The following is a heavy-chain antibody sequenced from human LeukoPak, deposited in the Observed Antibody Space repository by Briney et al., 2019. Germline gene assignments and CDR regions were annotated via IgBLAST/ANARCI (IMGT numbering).Heavy chain of an antibody. CDR3: ARWTTKGSLYYYYMDV. J-gene: IGHJ6*03. Sequence: GASVKVSCKASGYTFTSYGISWVRQAPGQGLEWMGWISAYNGNTNHAQKLQGRVTMTTDTSTSTAYMELRSLRSDDTAVYYCARWTTKGSLYYYYMDVWGKGTTVTVSS. D-gene: IGHD1-1*01. CDR1: GYTFTSYG. V-gene: IGHV1-18*01. CDR2: ISAYNGNT.